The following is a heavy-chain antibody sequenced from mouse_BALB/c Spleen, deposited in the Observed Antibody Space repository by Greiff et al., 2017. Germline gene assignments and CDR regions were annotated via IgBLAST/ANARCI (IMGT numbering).Heavy chain of an antibody. CDR2: ISSGGSYT. CDR3: TRDRVITDYAMDY. J-gene: IGHJ4*01. CDR1: GFTFSSYT. Sequence: EVQGVESGGGLVKPGGSLKLSCAASGFTFSSYTMSWVRQTPEKRLEWVATISSGGSYTYYPDSVKGRFTISRDNAKNTLYLQMSSLKSEDTAMYYCTRDRVITDYAMDYWGQGTSVTVSS. V-gene: IGHV5-6-4*01. D-gene: IGHD2-4*01.